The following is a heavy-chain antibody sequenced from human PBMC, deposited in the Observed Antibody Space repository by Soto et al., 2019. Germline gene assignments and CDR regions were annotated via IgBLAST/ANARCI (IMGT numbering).Heavy chain of an antibody. Sequence: GGSLRLSCAASGFTFTYYAMSWVRQAPGKGLEWVSSVSGGGGGGTDYAESVKGRFTISRDNSRNSLYLQIDSLRAEDTAVYYCAKDLGYDILTGHYIHTFDMWGQGTMVTVSS. D-gene: IGHD3-9*01. CDR1: GFTFTYYA. CDR2: VSGGGGGGT. V-gene: IGHV3-23*01. J-gene: IGHJ3*02. CDR3: AKDLGYDILTGHYIHTFDM.